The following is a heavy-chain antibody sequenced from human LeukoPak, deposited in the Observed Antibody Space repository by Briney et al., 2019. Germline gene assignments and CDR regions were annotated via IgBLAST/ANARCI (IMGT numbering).Heavy chain of an antibody. D-gene: IGHD3-10*01. Sequence: GGSLRLSCAASGFTFSSYSMNWVRQAPGKGLAWISFISSSSSTMHYADSVKGRFTISRDNAKNSLYLQMNSLRAEDTAVYYCVRPDYYYGAGSYGGDYWGQGTLVTVSS. J-gene: IGHJ4*02. V-gene: IGHV3-48*01. CDR2: ISSSSSTM. CDR3: VRPDYYYGAGSYGGDY. CDR1: GFTFSSYS.